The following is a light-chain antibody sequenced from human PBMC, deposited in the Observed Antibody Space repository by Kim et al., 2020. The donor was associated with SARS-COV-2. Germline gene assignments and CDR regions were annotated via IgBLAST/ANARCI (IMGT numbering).Light chain of an antibody. CDR2: DVS. J-gene: IGLJ2*01. Sequence: QSITISCTGTSSYVGGYNYVSWYQQHPGKAPKLMIYDVSNRPSGISNRFSGSKSGNTASLTISGLQAEDEADYYCSSYTSSSTLVFGRGTQLTVL. CDR3: SSYTSSSTLV. CDR1: SSYVGGYNY. V-gene: IGLV2-14*04.